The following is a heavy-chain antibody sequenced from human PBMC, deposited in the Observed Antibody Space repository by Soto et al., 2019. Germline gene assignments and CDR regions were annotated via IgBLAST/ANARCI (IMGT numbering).Heavy chain of an antibody. J-gene: IGHJ6*02. CDR1: GFTFSSYG. CDR3: AKDGGAYSGMDV. V-gene: IGHV3-30*18. D-gene: IGHD4-4*01. CDR2: ISYDGSNK. Sequence: SGGSLRLSCAASGFTFSSYGMHWVRQAPGKGLEWVAVISYDGSNKYYADSVKGRFTISRDNSKNTLYLQMNSLRAEDTAVYYCAKDGGAYSGMDVWGQGTTVTVSS.